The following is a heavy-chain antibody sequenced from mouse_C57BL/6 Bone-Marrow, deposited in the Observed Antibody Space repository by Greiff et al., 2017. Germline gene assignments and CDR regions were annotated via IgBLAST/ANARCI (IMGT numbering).Heavy chain of an antibody. CDR2: IYPGDGDT. CDR1: GYAFSSSW. J-gene: IGHJ2*01. Sequence: VQLQQSGPELVKPGASVKISCKASGYAFSSSWMNWVKQRPGKGLEWIGRIYPGDGDTNYNGKFKGKATLTADKSSNTAYMQLSSLTAEDAAVCFCARWGEGSSGYWGQGTTLTVSS. CDR3: ARWGEGSSGY. V-gene: IGHV1-82*01.